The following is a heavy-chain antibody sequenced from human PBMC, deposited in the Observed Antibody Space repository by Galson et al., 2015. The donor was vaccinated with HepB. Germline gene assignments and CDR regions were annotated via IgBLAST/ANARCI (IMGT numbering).Heavy chain of an antibody. V-gene: IGHV3-21*01. CDR3: ARGLNDYGDWFDP. D-gene: IGHD4-17*01. Sequence: SLRLSCAASGFTFSSYSMNWVRQAPGKGLEWVSSISSSSSYIYYADSVKGRFTISRDNAKNSLYLQMNSLRAEDTAVYYCARGLNDYGDWFDPWGQGTLVTVSS. CDR1: GFTFSSYS. CDR2: ISSSSSYI. J-gene: IGHJ5*02.